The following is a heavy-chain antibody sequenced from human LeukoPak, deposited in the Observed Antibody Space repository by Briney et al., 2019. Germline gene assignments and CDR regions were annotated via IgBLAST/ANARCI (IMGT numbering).Heavy chain of an antibody. CDR1: GGSISTGVYY. D-gene: IGHD2-21*02. J-gene: IGHJ4*02. Sequence: SETLSLTCAVSGGSISTGVYYWSWIRQHPGKGLEWIGYIFHSGITYYNPSLKSRVTISVDTSKNQFSLKVSSVTAADTAVYYCARWRTAKTAFDYWGQGTLVTVSS. V-gene: IGHV4-31*11. CDR2: IFHSGIT. CDR3: ARWRTAKTAFDY.